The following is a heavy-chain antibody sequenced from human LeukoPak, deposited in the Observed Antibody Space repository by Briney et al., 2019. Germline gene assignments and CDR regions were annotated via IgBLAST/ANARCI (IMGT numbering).Heavy chain of an antibody. CDR3: ARDPHYDVFYSVDY. D-gene: IGHD3-3*01. J-gene: IGHJ4*02. CDR1: GYTFTNYY. Sequence: ASVKVSCKASGYTFTNYYLHWVRQAPGQRFEWLGIINPSGGSTDYAPKFQGRVTMTSDTSMSTVYMELSNLRSEDTAVYYCARDPHYDVFYSVDYWGQGTLVTVSS. V-gene: IGHV1-46*01. CDR2: INPSGGST.